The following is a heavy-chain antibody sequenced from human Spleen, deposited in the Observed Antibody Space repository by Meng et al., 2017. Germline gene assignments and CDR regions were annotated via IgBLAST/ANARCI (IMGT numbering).Heavy chain of an antibody. Sequence: GGSLRLSCAASGFTFSTYVLTWVRQAPGKGLEWVSAISGSGSNTNYADSVKGRFTISRDNSNNTLYLQMTGLRAEDTAVYYCARDLLFRGKIDYWGQGTLVTVSS. CDR2: ISGSGSNT. J-gene: IGHJ4*02. CDR1: GFTFSTYV. CDR3: ARDLLFRGKIDY. V-gene: IGHV3-23*01. D-gene: IGHD3-10*01.